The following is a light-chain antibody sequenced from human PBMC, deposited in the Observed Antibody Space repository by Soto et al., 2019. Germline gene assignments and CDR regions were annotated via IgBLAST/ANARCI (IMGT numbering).Light chain of an antibody. CDR1: QSVTNSY. J-gene: IGKJ4*01. V-gene: IGKV3-15*01. CDR3: QQYSNWPLT. CDR2: GAS. Sequence: EIVMTQSLVTLSVSPRERATLYFRASQSVTNSYLAWYQQKPGQAPRLLIFGASTRAAGIPARFSGSGSGTEFTLTISSLQSEDFAVYYCQQYSNWPLTVGGGTKVDIK.